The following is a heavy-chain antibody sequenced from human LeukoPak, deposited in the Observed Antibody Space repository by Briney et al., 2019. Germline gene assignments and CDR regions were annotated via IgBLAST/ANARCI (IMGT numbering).Heavy chain of an antibody. CDR2: ISGSGAGT. D-gene: IGHD2-8*01. J-gene: IGHJ4*02. Sequence: GGSLRLSCAVSGFTFSSYAMNWVREAPGKGLEWVSGISGSGAGTYYADSVKGRFTISRDNSKNTLYLQMNSLRAEDTAVYYCAKMVREFYTISYYFDYWGQGTLVTVSS. V-gene: IGHV3-23*01. CDR3: AKMVREFYTISYYFDY. CDR1: GFTFSSYA.